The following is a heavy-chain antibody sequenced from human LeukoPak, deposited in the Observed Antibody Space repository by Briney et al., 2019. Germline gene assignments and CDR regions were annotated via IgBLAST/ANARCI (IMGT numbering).Heavy chain of an antibody. V-gene: IGHV1-46*01. Sequence: GASVKVSCKASGYTFTSYYMHWVRQAPGQGLEWMGIINPSGGSTSYAQKFQGRVTMTRDTSTSTVYMELSSLRAEDTAVYYCAPSGWYGEPFDYWGQGTLVTVSS. J-gene: IGHJ4*02. CDR1: GYTFTSYY. CDR2: INPSGGST. D-gene: IGHD6-19*01. CDR3: APSGWYGEPFDY.